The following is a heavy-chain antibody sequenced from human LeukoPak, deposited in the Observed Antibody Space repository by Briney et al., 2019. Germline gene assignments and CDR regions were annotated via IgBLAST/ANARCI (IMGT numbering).Heavy chain of an antibody. D-gene: IGHD3-22*01. J-gene: IGHJ4*02. Sequence: GGSLRLSCAASGFTFSSYAMSWVRQAPEKGLEWVSAISGSGGSTYYADSVKGRFTISRDNSKNTLYLQMNSLRAEDTAVYYCAKSYYYDSSGYRPPHYFDYWGQGTLVTVSS. CDR2: ISGSGGST. CDR1: GFTFSSYA. CDR3: AKSYYYDSSGYRPPHYFDY. V-gene: IGHV3-23*01.